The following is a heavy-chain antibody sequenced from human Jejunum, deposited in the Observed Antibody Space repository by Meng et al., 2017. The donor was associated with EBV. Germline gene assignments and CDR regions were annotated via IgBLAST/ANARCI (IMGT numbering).Heavy chain of an antibody. CDR1: GFTFSTYW. CDR2: INENGRTT. V-gene: IGHV3-74*01. CDR3: SRDLAGPYDD. Sequence: EVQLVESGGLLVQPGGSLRLSCAASGFTFSTYWMHWVRQAPGKGLVWISRINENGRTTTYADSVKGRFTISRDNTKNTLYLQMNNLRAEDTAVYFCSRDLAGPYDDWGQGTLVTVSS. J-gene: IGHJ4*02.